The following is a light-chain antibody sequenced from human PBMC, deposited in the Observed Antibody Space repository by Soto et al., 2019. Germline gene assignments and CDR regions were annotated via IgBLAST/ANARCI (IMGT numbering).Light chain of an antibody. CDR1: QSVSSSY. V-gene: IGKV3-20*01. CDR3: QQYGSSPTWT. CDR2: GAS. Sequence: EIVLTQSPGTLSLSPGERATLSCRASQSVSSSYLAWYQQKPGQAPRLLIYGASSKATGIPDRFSGSGSGKYFSLTISRLEPEDFAVYYCQQYGSSPTWTFGQGTKVEIK. J-gene: IGKJ1*01.